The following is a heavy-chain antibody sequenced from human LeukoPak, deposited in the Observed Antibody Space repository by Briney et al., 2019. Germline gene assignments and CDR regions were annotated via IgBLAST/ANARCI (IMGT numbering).Heavy chain of an antibody. CDR3: ARELVSSGTGYFDL. CDR2: ITGSTTWT. CDR1: GFTFGNFG. J-gene: IGHJ2*01. V-gene: IGHV3-23*01. Sequence: GGSLRLSCEASGFTFGNFGMTWVRQTPGKGLQWVSGITGSTTWTYYAASVKGRFTVSRDNSQNTLHLQMNSLRADDTAVYYCARELVSSGTGYFDLWGRGTLVTVSS. D-gene: IGHD3-10*02.